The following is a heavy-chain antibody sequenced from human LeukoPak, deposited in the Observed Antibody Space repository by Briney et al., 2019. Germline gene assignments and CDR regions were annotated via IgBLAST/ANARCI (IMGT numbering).Heavy chain of an antibody. Sequence: GRSLRLSCAASGFTFSSYAMHWVRQAPGKGLEWVAVISYDGSNKYYADSVKGRFTISRDNSKNTLYLQMNSLRAEDTAVYYCARDDYSSSGIAYWGQGTLVTVSS. V-gene: IGHV3-30-3*01. D-gene: IGHD6-13*01. CDR3: ARDDYSSSGIAY. CDR1: GFTFSSYA. J-gene: IGHJ4*02. CDR2: ISYDGSNK.